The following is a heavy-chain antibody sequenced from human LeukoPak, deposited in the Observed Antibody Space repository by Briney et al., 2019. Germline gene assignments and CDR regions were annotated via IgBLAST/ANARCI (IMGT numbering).Heavy chain of an antibody. CDR3: ARGNCRSTECYTDDAFDI. CDR2: ISPYNGNT. CDR1: GYTFTIYG. J-gene: IGHJ3*02. D-gene: IGHD2-2*02. V-gene: IGHV1-18*01. Sequence: ASVTVSCKASGYTFTIYGISWVRQAPGQGLEWMGWISPYNGNTNYAQTIQDRVTMTTDTSTSTGYMELRGLRSDDTAVYYCARGNCRSTECYTDDAFDIWGQGTMVTVSS.